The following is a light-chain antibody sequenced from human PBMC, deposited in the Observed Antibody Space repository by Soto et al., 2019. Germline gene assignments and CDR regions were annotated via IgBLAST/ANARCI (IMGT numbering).Light chain of an antibody. CDR3: HQYGSLLGT. CDR2: DAV. V-gene: IGKV3-20*01. CDR1: QSVTGTN. J-gene: IGKJ2*01. Sequence: IVLTQSPVTLSLSPGEGATLSCRASQSVTGTNLAWYQQRAGQAPRLLIYDAVRMATGIQDWFSGSGSGIDFTLSISRLEPEDFEVYYCHQYGSLLGTFGQRPKVEI.